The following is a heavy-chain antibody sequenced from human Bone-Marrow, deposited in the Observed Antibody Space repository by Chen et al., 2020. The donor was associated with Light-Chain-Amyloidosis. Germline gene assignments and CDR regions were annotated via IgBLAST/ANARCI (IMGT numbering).Heavy chain of an antibody. D-gene: IGHD4-17*01. J-gene: IGHJ4*02. V-gene: IGHV4-39*07. CDR3: ARVVPPNYGANFNS. CDR1: GGSIMSSSNF. CDR2: IYYSGNT. Sequence: QLQLQESGPRLVKSSGTLSLTCTVSGGSIMSSSNFWGWLRQAPGKGLEWIGSIYYSGNTYMNSSLKNRVAMSVDTSINQFSLRLNSVTAADTAVYFCARVVPPNYGANFNSWGQGTLVIVSS.